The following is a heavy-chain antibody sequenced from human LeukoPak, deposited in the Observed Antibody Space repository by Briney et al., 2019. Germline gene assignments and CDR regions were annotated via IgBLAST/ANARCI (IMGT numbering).Heavy chain of an antibody. V-gene: IGHV4-39*07. CDR1: GGSISSSSYY. Sequence: EPSETLSLTCTVSGGSISSSSYYWGWIRQPPGKGLEWIGSIYYSGSTYYNPSLKSRVTISVDTSKNQFSLKLSSVTAADTAVYYCARLYSSGWWYWGQGTLVTVSS. CDR2: IYYSGST. J-gene: IGHJ4*02. D-gene: IGHD6-19*01. CDR3: ARLYSSGWWY.